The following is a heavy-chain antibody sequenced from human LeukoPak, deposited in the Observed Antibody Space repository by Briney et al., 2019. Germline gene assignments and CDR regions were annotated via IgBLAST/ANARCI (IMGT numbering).Heavy chain of an antibody. D-gene: IGHD6-6*01. CDR2: IVVGSGNT. Sequence: ASVNVSCKASGFTFTSSTMQWVRQARGQRLEWIGWIVVGSGNTHYAQKFQERVTITRDMSTSTAYMELSSLRSEDTAVYYCAAVRSSYYYYGMDVWGQGTTVTVSS. CDR3: AAVRSSYYYYGMDV. CDR1: GFTFTSST. J-gene: IGHJ6*02. V-gene: IGHV1-58*02.